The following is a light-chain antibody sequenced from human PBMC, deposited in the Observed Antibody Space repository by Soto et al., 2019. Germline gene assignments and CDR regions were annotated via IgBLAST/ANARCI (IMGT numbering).Light chain of an antibody. Sequence: EIGMTQSPATLSVSPGERATLHCRASQSVSSNLAWYQQKPGQAPRLLIYGASTRATGIPARFSGSGSGTEFTLTISSLQSEDFAVYYCQQYNNWPRTFGQGTIVDIK. V-gene: IGKV3-15*01. J-gene: IGKJ1*01. CDR2: GAS. CDR1: QSVSSN. CDR3: QQYNNWPRT.